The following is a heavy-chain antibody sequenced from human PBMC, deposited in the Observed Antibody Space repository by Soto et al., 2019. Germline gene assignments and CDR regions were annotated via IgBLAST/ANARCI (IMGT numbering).Heavy chain of an antibody. CDR1: GGSISSGGYY. CDR3: ARARQWELPFDY. J-gene: IGHJ4*02. CDR2: IYYSGST. D-gene: IGHD1-26*01. V-gene: IGHV4-31*03. Sequence: SETLSLTCTVSGGSISSGGYYWSWIRQHPGKGLEWIGYIYYSGSTYYNPSLKSRVTISVDTSKNQFSLKLSSVAAADTAVYYCARARQWELPFDYWGQGTLVTVS.